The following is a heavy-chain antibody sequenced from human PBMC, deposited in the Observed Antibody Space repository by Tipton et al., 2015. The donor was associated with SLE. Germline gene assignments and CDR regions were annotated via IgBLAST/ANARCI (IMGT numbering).Heavy chain of an antibody. CDR3: ARRDYYMDV. Sequence: SLRFSCAASGFTFSDWSMNWVRQAPGKGLEWVSSITSSSGHIYYSDSVKGRFTISRDNAQNSLFLQMGSLRAEDTAVYFCARRDYYMDVWGKGTTVTVSS. CDR2: ITSSSGHI. J-gene: IGHJ6*03. CDR1: GFTFSDWS. V-gene: IGHV3-21*06.